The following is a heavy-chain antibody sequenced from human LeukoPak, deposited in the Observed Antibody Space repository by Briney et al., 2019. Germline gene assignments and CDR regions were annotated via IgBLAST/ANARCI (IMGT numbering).Heavy chain of an antibody. J-gene: IGHJ4*02. CDR1: GGTFSSYT. CDR3: ARAGWELLVHGFDY. CDR2: IIPILGIA. D-gene: IGHD1-26*01. Sequence: SVKVSCKASGGTFSSYTISWVRQAPGQGLEWMGRIIPILGIANYAQKFQGRVTITADKSTSTAYMGLSSLRSEDTAVYYCARAGWELLVHGFDYWGQGTLVTVSS. V-gene: IGHV1-69*02.